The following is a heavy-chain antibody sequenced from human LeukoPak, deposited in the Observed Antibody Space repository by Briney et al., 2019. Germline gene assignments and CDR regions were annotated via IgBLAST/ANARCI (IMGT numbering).Heavy chain of an antibody. CDR3: ARDSGWYYMDV. CDR1: GGSISSGSYY. Sequence: SETLSLTCTVSGGSISSGSYYWSWIRQLAGKGLEWIGRIYTSGSTNYNPSLKSRVTISVDTSKNQFSLKLSSVTAADTAVYYCARDSGWYYMDVWGKGTTVTVSS. CDR2: IYTSGST. D-gene: IGHD6-19*01. J-gene: IGHJ6*03. V-gene: IGHV4-61*02.